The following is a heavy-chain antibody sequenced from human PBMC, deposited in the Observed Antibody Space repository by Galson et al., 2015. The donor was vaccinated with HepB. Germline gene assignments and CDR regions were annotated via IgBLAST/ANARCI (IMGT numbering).Heavy chain of an antibody. J-gene: IGHJ4*02. V-gene: IGHV3-7*01. D-gene: IGHD7-27*01. CDR2: IKQDGSEK. CDR3: AARSANWGLYVY. CDR1: GFTFSNAW. Sequence: SLRLSCAASGFTFSNAWMSWVRQAPGKGLEWVANIKQDGSEKYYVDSVKGRFTISRDNAKNSLYLQMNSLRAEDTAVYYCAARSANWGLYVYWGQGTLVTVSS.